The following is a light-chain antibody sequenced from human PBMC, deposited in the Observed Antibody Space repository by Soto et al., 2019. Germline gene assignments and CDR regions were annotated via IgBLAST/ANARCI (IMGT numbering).Light chain of an antibody. CDR1: QTISFF. CDR2: GAS. CDR3: QEALNEPWT. Sequence: VRLTRCPSSLSASVGDIVRITCRANQTISFFLSWYPQRPGRAPTLLIYGASNLLSGVPSRFTGSRSGTEFTLVISSLQVDDFATYYCQEALNEPWTFGQGTKVDIK. V-gene: IGKV1-39*01. J-gene: IGKJ1*01.